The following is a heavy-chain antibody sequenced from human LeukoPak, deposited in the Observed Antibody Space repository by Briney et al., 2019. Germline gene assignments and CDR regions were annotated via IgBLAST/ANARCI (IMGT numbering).Heavy chain of an antibody. V-gene: IGHV1-69*13. CDR1: GGTFSSCA. CDR3: ATPRGYCSSTSCYRDQYYFDY. D-gene: IGHD2-2*01. Sequence: GASVKVSCKASGGTFSSCAISWVRQAPGQGLEWMGGIIPIFGTANYAQKFQGRVTITADESTSTAYMELSSLRSEDTAVYYCATPRGYCSSTSCYRDQYYFDYWGQGTLVTVSS. CDR2: IIPIFGTA. J-gene: IGHJ4*02.